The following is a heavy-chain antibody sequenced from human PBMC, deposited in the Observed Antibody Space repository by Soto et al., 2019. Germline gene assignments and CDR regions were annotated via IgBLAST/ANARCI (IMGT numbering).Heavy chain of an antibody. CDR3: ARLRNHYDMDV. V-gene: IGHV4-59*08. J-gene: IGHJ6*03. CDR1: GGSIDGLY. Sequence: QVQLQESGPGLVKPSETLSLTCSVSGGSIDGLYWSWVRQPPGRGPEWIGWIYYSGTTTYNPSLKSRVTMSVDTSKNQFSLNLSSVTAADTTIYYCARLRNHYDMDVWGRGTTVAVSS. CDR2: IYYSGTT.